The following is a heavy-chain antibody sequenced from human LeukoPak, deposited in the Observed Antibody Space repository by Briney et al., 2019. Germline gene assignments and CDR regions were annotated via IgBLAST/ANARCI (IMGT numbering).Heavy chain of an antibody. Sequence: SDTLSLTYTVSGRSISKDYWSWIRQPPGKGLEWMGYIYYTWCTNYNPSLKSRVTISVDTHKNQFSLNLSSVNAADTAVYYCARRRQTSVTFDSWGQGTLVTVSS. J-gene: IGHJ4*02. CDR1: GRSISKDY. D-gene: IGHD4-17*01. CDR2: IYYTWCT. V-gene: IGHV4-59*08. CDR3: ARRRQTSVTFDS.